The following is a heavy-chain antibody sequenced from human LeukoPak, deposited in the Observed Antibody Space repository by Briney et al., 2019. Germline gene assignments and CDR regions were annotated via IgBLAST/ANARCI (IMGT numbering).Heavy chain of an antibody. Sequence: GGSLRLSCAASGFTVSSNYMSWVRQAPGKGLEWVSVIYRGGSTYYADSVKGRFTISRDNSKNTLYLQMNSLRAEDTAVYYCARHIVGATSPFGYWGQGALVTVSS. CDR2: IYRGGST. D-gene: IGHD1-26*01. CDR3: ARHIVGATSPFGY. J-gene: IGHJ4*02. V-gene: IGHV3-66*04. CDR1: GFTVSSNY.